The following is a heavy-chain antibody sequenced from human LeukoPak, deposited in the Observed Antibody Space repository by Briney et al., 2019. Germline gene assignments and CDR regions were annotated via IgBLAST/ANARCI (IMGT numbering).Heavy chain of an antibody. CDR3: ARRGRIAAAGYFDY. J-gene: IGHJ4*02. Sequence: SETLSLTCAVYGGSFSGYYWSWIRQPPGKGLEWIGEINHSGSTNYNPSLKSRVTISVDTSKNQFSLKLSSVTAADTAVYCCARRGRIAAAGYFDYWGQGTLVTVSS. V-gene: IGHV4-34*01. CDR1: GGSFSGYY. CDR2: INHSGST. D-gene: IGHD6-13*01.